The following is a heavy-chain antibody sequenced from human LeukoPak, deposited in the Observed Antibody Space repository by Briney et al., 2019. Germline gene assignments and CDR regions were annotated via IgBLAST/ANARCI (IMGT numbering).Heavy chain of an antibody. V-gene: IGHV4-59*01. CDR3: ARDIRWSTTSWYYYYMDV. Sequence: SETLSLTCTVSGGSISSYYWSWIRQPPGKGLEWIRYIYYSGSTNYNPSLKSRVTISVDTSKNQFSLKLSSVTAADTAVYYCARDIRWSTTSWYYYYMDVWGKGTTVTVSS. CDR2: IYYSGST. CDR1: GGSISSYY. D-gene: IGHD2-2*01. J-gene: IGHJ6*03.